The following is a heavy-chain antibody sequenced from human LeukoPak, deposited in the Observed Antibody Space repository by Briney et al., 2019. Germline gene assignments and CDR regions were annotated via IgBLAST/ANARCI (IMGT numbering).Heavy chain of an antibody. Sequence: SETLSLTCSVYGGSITAYYWSWIRQPPGKGLEWIGEINHSRGTKYNPSLERRVTILLDASKNKFSLNLNSVTAADTAVYYCAREDYYFDSWGQGTLVTVSS. CDR3: AREDYYFDS. J-gene: IGHJ4*02. CDR2: INHSRGT. V-gene: IGHV4-34*01. CDR1: GGSITAYY.